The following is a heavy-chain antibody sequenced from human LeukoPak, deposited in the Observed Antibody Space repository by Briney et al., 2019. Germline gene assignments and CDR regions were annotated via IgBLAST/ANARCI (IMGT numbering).Heavy chain of an antibody. V-gene: IGHV3-23*01. Sequence: GGSLRLSCGASGFTFSGYSMSWVRQAPGKGLEWVSTISGSGGSTYYADSVKGRFTISRDNSKNTLYLQMNSLRAEDTAVYYCAKTTEYYYDSSSYYYGRQYFQHWGQGTLVTVSS. D-gene: IGHD3-22*01. J-gene: IGHJ1*01. CDR2: ISGSGGST. CDR1: GFTFSGYS. CDR3: AKTTEYYYDSSSYYYGRQYFQH.